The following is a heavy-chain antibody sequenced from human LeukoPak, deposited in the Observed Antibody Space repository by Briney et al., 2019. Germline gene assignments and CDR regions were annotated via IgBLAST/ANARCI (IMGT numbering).Heavy chain of an antibody. CDR2: INHSGST. D-gene: IGHD3-10*01. J-gene: IGHJ5*02. V-gene: IGHV4-34*01. CDR1: GGSFSGYY. Sequence: PSETLSLTCAVYGGSFSGYYWSWIRQPPGKGLEWIGEINHSGSTNYNPSLKSRVTISVDTSKNQFSLKLSSVTAADTAVYYCARGGVDYYGSGSYYRNRNWFDPWGQGTLVTVSS. CDR3: ARGGVDYYGSGSYYRNRNWFDP.